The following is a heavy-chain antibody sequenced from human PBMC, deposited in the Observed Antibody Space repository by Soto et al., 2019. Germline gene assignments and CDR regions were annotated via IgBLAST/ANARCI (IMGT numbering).Heavy chain of an antibody. J-gene: IGHJ4*02. CDR3: ASGVEDSSGYYYDPLDY. D-gene: IGHD3-22*01. CDR1: GYSFTSYW. V-gene: IGHV5-51*01. Sequence: GESLKISCKGSGYSFTSYWIGWVRQMPGKGLEWMGIIYPGDSDTRYSPSFQGQVTISADKSISTAYLQWSSLKASDTAMYYCASGVEDSSGYYYDPLDYWGQGTLVTVSS. CDR2: IYPGDSDT.